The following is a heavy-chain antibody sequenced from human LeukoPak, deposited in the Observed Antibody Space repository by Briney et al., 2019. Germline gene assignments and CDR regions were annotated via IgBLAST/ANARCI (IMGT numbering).Heavy chain of an antibody. CDR1: GYTFTGYY. Sequence: ASVKVSCKASGYTFTGYYMHWVRQAPGQGLEWMGRINPNSGGTNYAQKFQGRVTTTRDTSISTAYMELSRLRSDDTAVYYCARSRITMIVVVPHFDYWGQGTLVTVSS. CDR3: ARSRITMIVVVPHFDY. CDR2: INPNSGGT. V-gene: IGHV1-2*06. D-gene: IGHD3-22*01. J-gene: IGHJ4*02.